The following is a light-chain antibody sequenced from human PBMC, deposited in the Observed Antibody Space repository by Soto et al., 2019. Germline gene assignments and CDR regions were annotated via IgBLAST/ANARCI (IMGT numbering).Light chain of an antibody. CDR2: DTS. J-gene: IGKJ1*01. CDR1: QSVSSS. V-gene: IGKV3-15*01. CDR3: QPYVHWPPGA. Sequence: EIVVTQSPATLSVSPGERVTLSCRSSQSVSSSLAWDQQRPGQAPRLLIYDTSTRAAGIAARFSGSGSGTEFTLTSSSLQSEDSAVYYCQPYVHWPPGAFGQRTTVPIK.